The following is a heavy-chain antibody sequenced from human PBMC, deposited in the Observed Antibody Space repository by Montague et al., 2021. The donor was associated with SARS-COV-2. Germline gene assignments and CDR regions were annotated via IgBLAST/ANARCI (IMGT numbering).Heavy chain of an antibody. Sequence: SETLSLTCAVYGGSFSGYYWSWIRQHPGKGLEWIGEINHSGSTNYNPSLKSRVTIPVDTSKNQLSLKLSSVTAADTAVYYCARGTEYGSGIYSHYYYDHWGQGTLVTVSS. CDR3: ARGTEYGSGIYSHYYYDH. J-gene: IGHJ4*02. V-gene: IGHV4-34*01. CDR1: GGSFSGYY. CDR2: INHSGST. D-gene: IGHD3-10*01.